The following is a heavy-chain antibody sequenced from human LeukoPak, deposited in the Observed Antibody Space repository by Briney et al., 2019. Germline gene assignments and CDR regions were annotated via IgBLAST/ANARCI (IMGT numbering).Heavy chain of an antibody. CDR1: GGTFSSYA. Sequence: GSSVKVSCKASGGTFSSYAISWVRQAPGQGLEWMGRIIPILGIANYAQKFQGRVTITADKSTSTAYMELSSLRSEDTAVYYCARDMGRLAAGTSDYWGQGTLVAVSS. V-gene: IGHV1-69*04. CDR3: ARDMGRLAAGTSDY. D-gene: IGHD6-13*01. J-gene: IGHJ4*02. CDR2: IIPILGIA.